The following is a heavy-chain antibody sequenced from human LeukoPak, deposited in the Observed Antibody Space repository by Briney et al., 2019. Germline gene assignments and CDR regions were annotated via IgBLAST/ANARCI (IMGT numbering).Heavy chain of an antibody. CDR3: ARRSVGGAVATGLDY. CDR2: IYYSGSI. Sequence: SETLSLTCIVSGDSITNHYWSLIRRPPGKGLEWIGYIYYSGSINYNPSLKSRVTISVDTSRNQFSLKLTSVTAADTAVYYCARRSVGGAVATGLDYWGQGALVTVSS. D-gene: IGHD6-13*01. J-gene: IGHJ4*02. V-gene: IGHV4-59*11. CDR1: GDSITNHY.